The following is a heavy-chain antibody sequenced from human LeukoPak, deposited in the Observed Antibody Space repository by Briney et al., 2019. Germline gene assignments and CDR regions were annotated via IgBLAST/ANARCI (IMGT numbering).Heavy chain of an antibody. CDR3: AKDRSSSSWYSDY. CDR1: GFTFSSYG. J-gene: IGHJ4*02. Sequence: GGSLRLSCAASGFTFSSYGMHWVRQAPGKGLEWVAVIWYDGSNKYYADSVKGRFTISRDNSKSTLYLQMNSLRAEDTAVYYCAKDRSSSSWYSDYWGQGTLVTASS. V-gene: IGHV3-33*06. CDR2: IWYDGSNK. D-gene: IGHD6-13*01.